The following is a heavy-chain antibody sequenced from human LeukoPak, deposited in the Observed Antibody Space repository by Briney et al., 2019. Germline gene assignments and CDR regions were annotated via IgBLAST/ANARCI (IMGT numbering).Heavy chain of an antibody. V-gene: IGHV7-4-1*02. CDR1: GYTFTTYN. CDR3: ARTIAVAGYMDV. J-gene: IGHJ6*03. Sequence: ASVKVSCKAPGYTFTTYNINWVRQAPGQGLEWMGWINANTGNPTYAQGFTGRFIFSLDTSVSTAYLQISSLKAEDTAIYYCARTIAVAGYMDVWGKGTTVTVSS. D-gene: IGHD6-19*01. CDR2: INANTGNP.